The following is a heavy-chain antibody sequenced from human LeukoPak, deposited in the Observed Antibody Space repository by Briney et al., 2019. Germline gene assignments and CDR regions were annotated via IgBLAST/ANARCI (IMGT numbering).Heavy chain of an antibody. J-gene: IGHJ6*03. Sequence: ASVKVSCKASGYTFTSYDINWVRQATGQGLEWMGWMNPNSDNTGYAQKFQGRVTMTRNTSISTVYMELSSLRSEDTAVYYCARAQLLGGLVAYYYMDVWGKGTTVTVSS. CDR3: ARAQLLGGLVAYYYMDV. CDR2: MNPNSDNT. V-gene: IGHV1-8*01. CDR1: GYTFTSYD. D-gene: IGHD3-9*01.